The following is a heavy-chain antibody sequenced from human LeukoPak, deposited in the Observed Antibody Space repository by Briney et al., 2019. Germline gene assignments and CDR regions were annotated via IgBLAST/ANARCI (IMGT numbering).Heavy chain of an antibody. CDR2: IYYSGST. V-gene: IGHV4-30-4*08. J-gene: IGHJ4*02. Sequence: SETLSLTCTVSGGSNSSGDYYWSWIRQPPGKGLEWIGYIYYSGSTYYNPSLKSRVTISVDTSKNQFSLKLSSVTAADTAVYYCARGGDFWSGYFDYWGQGTLVTVSS. D-gene: IGHD3-3*01. CDR1: GGSNSSGDYY. CDR3: ARGGDFWSGYFDY.